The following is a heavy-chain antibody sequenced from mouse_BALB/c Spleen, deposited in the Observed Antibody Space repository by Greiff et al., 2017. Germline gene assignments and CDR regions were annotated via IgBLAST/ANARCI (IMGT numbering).Heavy chain of an antibody. CDR1: GFSLTSYG. J-gene: IGHJ2*01. D-gene: IGHD2-4*01. Sequence: QVQLQQSGPGLVQPSQSLSITCTVSGFSLTSYGVHWVRQSPGKGLEWLGVIWSGGITDYNAAFISRLSISKDNSKSQVFFKMNSLQANDTAIYYCARNYDYTAYYFDYWGQGTTLTVSS. CDR3: ARNYDYTAYYFDY. CDR2: IWSGGIT. V-gene: IGHV2-2*02.